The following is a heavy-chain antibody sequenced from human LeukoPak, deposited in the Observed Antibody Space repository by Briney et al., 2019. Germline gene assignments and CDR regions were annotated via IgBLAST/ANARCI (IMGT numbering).Heavy chain of an antibody. J-gene: IGHJ3*02. CDR1: GGTFSSYA. CDR2: INAGNGNT. D-gene: IGHD2-2*01. CDR3: GVLVGYCSSTSCPLRAFDI. V-gene: IGHV1-3*01. Sequence: ASVKVSCKASGGTFSSYAISWVRQAPGQGLEWMGWINAGNGNTKYSQKFQGRVTITRDTSASTAYMELSSLRSEDTAVYYCGVLVGYCSSTSCPLRAFDIWGQGTMVTVSS.